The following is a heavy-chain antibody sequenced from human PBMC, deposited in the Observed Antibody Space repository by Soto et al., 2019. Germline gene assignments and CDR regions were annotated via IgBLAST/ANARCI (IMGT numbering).Heavy chain of an antibody. CDR2: FNPNSGGT. Sequence: QVQLGQSGAEVKKPGASVKVSCKASGYIFTGYYMHWLRQAPGQGLEWMGWFNPNSGGTKYAQKFQGRVTMTNDTSINTGYMELSELISDDTAVYYCAREDFDSSANYYAGWFDPWGQGTLVTVSS. V-gene: IGHV1-2*02. D-gene: IGHD3-22*01. J-gene: IGHJ5*02. CDR1: GYIFTGYY. CDR3: AREDFDSSANYYAGWFDP.